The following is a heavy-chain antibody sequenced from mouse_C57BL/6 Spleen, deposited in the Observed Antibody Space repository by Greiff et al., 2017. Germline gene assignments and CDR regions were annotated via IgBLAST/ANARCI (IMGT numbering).Heavy chain of an antibody. CDR3: ARENYGSSYWYFDV. Sequence: EVKLQESGGGLVKPGGSLKLSCAASGFTFSSYAMSWVRQTPEKRLEWVATISDGGSYTYYPDNVKGRFTISRANAKNNLYLQMSHLKSEDTAMYYCARENYGSSYWYFDVGGTGTTVTVSS. V-gene: IGHV5-4*01. CDR2: ISDGGSYT. J-gene: IGHJ1*03. D-gene: IGHD1-1*01. CDR1: GFTFSSYA.